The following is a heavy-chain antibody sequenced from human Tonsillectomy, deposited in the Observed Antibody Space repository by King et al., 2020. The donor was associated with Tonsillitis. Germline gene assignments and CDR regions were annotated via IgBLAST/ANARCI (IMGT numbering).Heavy chain of an antibody. CDR1: GFTFSNYG. J-gene: IGHJ4*02. CDR2: ISTDGTNK. D-gene: IGHD2-2*01. V-gene: IGHV3-30*18. CDR3: AKEDWGSSASCFDY. Sequence: VQLVESGGGVVQPGRSLRLSCAASGFTFSNYGMHWFRQAPGKGLEWVAVISTDGTNKHYADSVKGRFTISRDNSKNTLYLQMNSLRAEDTAVYYCAKEDWGSSASCFDYWGQGTLVTVSS.